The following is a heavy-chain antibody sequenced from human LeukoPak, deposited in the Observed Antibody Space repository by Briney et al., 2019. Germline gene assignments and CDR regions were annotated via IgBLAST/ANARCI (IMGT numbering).Heavy chain of an antibody. CDR2: ISTGSSYI. J-gene: IGHJ4*02. V-gene: IGHV3-21*01. CDR3: AKDIGEGGQWAFNY. D-gene: IGHD3-10*01. CDR1: GFTFSTYT. Sequence: GGSLRLSCAASGFTFSTYTMNWVRQAPGKGLEWVSSISTGSSYIYYADSVRGRFTISRDNAKNSLYLQMNSLRTEDTAVYYCAKDIGEGGQWAFNYWGQGTLVTVSS.